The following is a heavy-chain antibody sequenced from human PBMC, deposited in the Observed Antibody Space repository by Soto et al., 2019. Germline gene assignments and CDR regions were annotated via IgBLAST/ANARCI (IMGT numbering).Heavy chain of an antibody. V-gene: IGHV3-9*01. CDR2: ISWNSGSI. Sequence: EVQLVESGGGLVQPGRSLRLSCAASGFTFDDYAMHWVRQAPGKGLEWVSGISWNSGSIGYADSVKGRFTISRDNAKNSLYLQMNSLRAEDTALYYCAKDSGSYYFDYWGQGTLVTVSS. CDR3: AKDSGSYYFDY. J-gene: IGHJ4*02. CDR1: GFTFDDYA. D-gene: IGHD1-26*01.